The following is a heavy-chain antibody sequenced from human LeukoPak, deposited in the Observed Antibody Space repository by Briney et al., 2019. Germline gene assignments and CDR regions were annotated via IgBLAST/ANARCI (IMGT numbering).Heavy chain of an antibody. CDR2: IYYSGST. Sequence: PSETLSLTCTVSGGSISSYYWSWLRQPPGKGLEWIGYIYYSGSTNYNPSLKSRVTISVDTSKNQFSLKLSSATAADTAVYYCARSYYDSSGYYPPSWYFDLWGRGTLVTVSS. J-gene: IGHJ2*01. CDR1: GGSISSYY. V-gene: IGHV4-59*01. D-gene: IGHD3-22*01. CDR3: ARSYYDSSGYYPPSWYFDL.